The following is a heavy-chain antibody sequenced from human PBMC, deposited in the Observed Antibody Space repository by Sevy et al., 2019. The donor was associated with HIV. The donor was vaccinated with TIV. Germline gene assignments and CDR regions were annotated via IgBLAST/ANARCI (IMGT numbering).Heavy chain of an antibody. CDR1: GFTFSDYY. V-gene: IGHV3-11*01. J-gene: IGHJ4*02. CDR3: ARDPPLRFLEPEQDY. Sequence: GGSLRLSCAASGFTFSDYYMSWIRQAPGKGLEWVSYISSSGSTIYYADSVKGRFTISRDNAKNSLYLQMNSLRAEDTAVYYCARDPPLRFLEPEQDYWGQGTLVTVSS. D-gene: IGHD3-3*01. CDR2: ISSSGSTI.